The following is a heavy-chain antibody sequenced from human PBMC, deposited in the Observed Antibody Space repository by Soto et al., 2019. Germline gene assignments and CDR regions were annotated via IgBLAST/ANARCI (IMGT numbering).Heavy chain of an antibody. CDR1: GFTFSGYS. D-gene: IGHD4-17*01. CDR3: ATLDYGDYSKFDY. J-gene: IGHJ4*02. CDR2: ISSSSSYI. V-gene: IGHV3-21*01. Sequence: GGSLRLSCAASGFTFSGYSMNWVRQAPGKGLEWVSSISSSSSYIYYADSVKGRFTISRDNAKNSLYLQMNSLRAEDTAVYYCATLDYGDYSKFDYWGQGTLVTVSS.